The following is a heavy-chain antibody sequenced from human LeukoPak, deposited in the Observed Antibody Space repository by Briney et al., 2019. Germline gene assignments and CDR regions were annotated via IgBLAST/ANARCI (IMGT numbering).Heavy chain of an antibody. V-gene: IGHV3-21*01. Sequence: GGSLRLSCAASGFTFSSYSMNWARQAPGKGLEWVSSVSSSSSYIYYANSVKGRFTISRDNAKNSLYLQMNSLRAEDTAVYYCARDDIVVVPAAMGAIYYGMDVWGQGTTVTVSS. CDR2: VSSSSSYI. J-gene: IGHJ6*02. CDR1: GFTFSSYS. D-gene: IGHD2-2*01. CDR3: ARDDIVVVPAAMGAIYYGMDV.